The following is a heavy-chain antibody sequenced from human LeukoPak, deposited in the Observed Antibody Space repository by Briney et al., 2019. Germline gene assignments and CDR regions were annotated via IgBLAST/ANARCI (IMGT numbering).Heavy chain of an antibody. J-gene: IGHJ4*02. CDR2: IYYNGDT. V-gene: IGHV4-59*08. CDR1: GVSISSYY. CDR3: ARLLYGGYVVDY. D-gene: IGHD5-12*01. Sequence: SETLSLTCTVSGVSISSYYWSWIRQPPGKGLEWIGYIYYNGDTNYNPSLKSRVTISMDTSKKQLSLKLSTVTAADAAVYYCARLLYGGYVVDYWGQGTLVTVSS.